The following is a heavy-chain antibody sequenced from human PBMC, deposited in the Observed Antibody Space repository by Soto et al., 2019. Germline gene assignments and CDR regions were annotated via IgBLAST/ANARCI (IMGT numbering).Heavy chain of an antibody. CDR1: GGSISSYY. J-gene: IGHJ6*02. Sequence: SETLSLTCTVAGGSISSYYWNCIRQPPGKGLEWIGDIYNTVSTNNNPSLKSRVTISVDTSKNQFSLKLSSVTAADTAVYYCAREIRPSRGYYGMDVWSQGTTVTVSS. CDR3: AREIRPSRGYYGMDV. D-gene: IGHD6-13*01. CDR2: IYNTVST. V-gene: IGHV4-59*01.